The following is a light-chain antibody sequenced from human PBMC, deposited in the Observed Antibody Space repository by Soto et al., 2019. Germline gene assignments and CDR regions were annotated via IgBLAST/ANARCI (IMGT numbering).Light chain of an antibody. Sequence: EIVLTQSPATLSLSPGERATLSCRASQSVSTYLAWYQQKPGQAPRLLIYDASNRATGIPARFSGSGSGTDFTRTISSLETEDFAVYYCQHRSNWPRTFGQGTKLQIK. J-gene: IGKJ2*01. CDR3: QHRSNWPRT. CDR2: DAS. CDR1: QSVSTY. V-gene: IGKV3-11*01.